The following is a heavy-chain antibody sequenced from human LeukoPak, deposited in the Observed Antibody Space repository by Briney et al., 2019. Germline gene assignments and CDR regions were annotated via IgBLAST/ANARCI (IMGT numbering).Heavy chain of an antibody. V-gene: IGHV3-7*01. D-gene: IGHD1-26*01. Sequence: GGSLRPSCAASGFTLSSYWMSWVGEAPGKGLEGLANIKQDGSEKYYVDSVKGRFTISRDNAKNSLYLQMNSLRAEDTAVYYCARDEGGSFPFDYWGQGTLVTVSS. CDR1: GFTLSSYW. J-gene: IGHJ4*02. CDR2: IKQDGSEK. CDR3: ARDEGGSFPFDY.